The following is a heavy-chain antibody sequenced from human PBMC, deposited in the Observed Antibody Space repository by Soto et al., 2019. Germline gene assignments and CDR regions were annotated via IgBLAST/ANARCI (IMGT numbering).Heavy chain of an antibody. V-gene: IGHV4-59*01. D-gene: IGHD2-2*01. CDR2: IYYSGST. CDR3: ARNNIVVVPAAIEGGDYYYYYMDV. J-gene: IGHJ6*03. Sequence: PSETLSLTCTVSGGSISSYYWSWIRQPPGKGLEWIGYIYYSGSTNYNPSLKSRVTISVDTSKNQFSLKLSSVTAPDTAVYYCARNNIVVVPAAIEGGDYYYYYMDVWGKGTTVTVSS. CDR1: GGSISSYY.